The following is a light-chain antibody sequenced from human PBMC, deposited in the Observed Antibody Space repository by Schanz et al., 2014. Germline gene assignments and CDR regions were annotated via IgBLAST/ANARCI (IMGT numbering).Light chain of an antibody. CDR3: QKYDSAPKIT. V-gene: IGKV1-27*01. CDR2: GVS. J-gene: IGKJ3*01. CDR1: QGISTS. Sequence: DIQMTQSPSSLSASLGDRVTITCRASQGISTSLAWYQQKPGKIPRLLIYGVSTLQSGVPSRFSGSGSGTDFTLTISSLQPEDVATYYCQKYDSAPKITFGPGTKVDIK.